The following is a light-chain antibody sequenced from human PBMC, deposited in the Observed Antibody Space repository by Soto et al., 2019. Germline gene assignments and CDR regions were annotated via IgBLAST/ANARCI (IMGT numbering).Light chain of an antibody. CDR3: QQYNSYPWT. CDR2: DAS. J-gene: IGKJ5*01. Sequence: DIQMTQSPSTLSASAGDRVTITCRASESISGWLAWYQQKPGKAPKLLIYDASTLQSGVPSRVSGSGSGTEFTLTISSLQPDDFATYYCQQYNSYPWTFGQGTRLEIK. CDR1: ESISGW. V-gene: IGKV1-5*01.